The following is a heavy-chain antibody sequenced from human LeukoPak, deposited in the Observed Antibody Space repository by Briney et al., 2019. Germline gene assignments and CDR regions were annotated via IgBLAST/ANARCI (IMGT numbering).Heavy chain of an antibody. CDR1: GGSISSSSYY. CDR2: IYYSGST. CDR3: ARESEVVVAAYDAFDI. J-gene: IGHJ3*02. V-gene: IGHV4-39*07. D-gene: IGHD2-15*01. Sequence: PSETLSLTCTVSGGSISSSSYYWGWIRQPPGKGLEWIGSIYYSGSTYYNPSLKSRVTISVDTSKNQFSLKLSSVTAADTAVYYCARESEVVVAAYDAFDIWGQGTMVTVSS.